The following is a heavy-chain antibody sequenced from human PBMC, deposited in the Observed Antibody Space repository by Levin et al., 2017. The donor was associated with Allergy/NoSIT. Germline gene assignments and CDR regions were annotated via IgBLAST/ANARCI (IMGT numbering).Heavy chain of an antibody. Sequence: KISCKASGGTFSSYAISWVRQAPGQGLEWMGGIIPIFGTANYAQKFQGRVTITADKSTSTAYMELSSLRSEDTAVYYCARGPYYDSSPKTGGIDYWGQGTLVTVSS. V-gene: IGHV1-69*06. CDR2: IIPIFGTA. CDR3: ARGPYYDSSPKTGGIDY. CDR1: GGTFSSYA. D-gene: IGHD3-22*01. J-gene: IGHJ4*02.